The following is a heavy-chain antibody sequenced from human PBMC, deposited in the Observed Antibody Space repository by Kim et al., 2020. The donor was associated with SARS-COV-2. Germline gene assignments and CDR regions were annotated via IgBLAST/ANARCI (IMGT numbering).Heavy chain of an antibody. CDR1: GFTFSDSH. Sequence: GGSLRLSCAASGFTFSDSHIHWVRQASGKGLEWVGHIRNRGDNYETAYSASVKGRFTISRDDSQNTAYLHMISLKTEDTAVYYCSRQTVSCHDYWGQGTL. CDR2: IRNRGDNYET. V-gene: IGHV3-73*01. CDR3: SRQTVSCHDY. D-gene: IGHD2-2*01. J-gene: IGHJ4*02.